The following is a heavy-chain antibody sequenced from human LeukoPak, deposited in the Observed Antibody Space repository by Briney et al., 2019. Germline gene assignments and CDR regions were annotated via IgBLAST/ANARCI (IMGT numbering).Heavy chain of an antibody. V-gene: IGHV3-30*04. D-gene: IGHD5-18*01. J-gene: IGHJ4*02. CDR1: GYNLTELS. CDR3: ARDTATTFDY. Sequence: SCKVSGYNLTELSMHWVRQAPGKGLEWVAVISYDGSNKYYADSVKGRFTISRDNSKNTLYLQMNSLRAEDTAVYYCARDTATTFDYWGQGTLVTVSS. CDR2: ISYDGSNK.